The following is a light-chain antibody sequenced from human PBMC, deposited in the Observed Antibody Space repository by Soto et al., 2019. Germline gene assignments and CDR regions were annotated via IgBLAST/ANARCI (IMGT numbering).Light chain of an antibody. CDR2: GAS. Sequence: EIVLTQSPGTLSLSLGERATLSCRASQSVSSNYLAWYQQKPGQAPRLLIYGASSRATGIPDRFSGSGSGTDFTLTIGRLEPEDFAVYYCQHYGSSRTFGQGTKVEIK. V-gene: IGKV3-20*01. CDR3: QHYGSSRT. J-gene: IGKJ1*01. CDR1: QSVSSNY.